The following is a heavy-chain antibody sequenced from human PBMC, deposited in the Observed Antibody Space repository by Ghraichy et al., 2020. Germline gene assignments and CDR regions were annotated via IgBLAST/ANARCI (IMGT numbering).Heavy chain of an antibody. D-gene: IGHD3-10*01. CDR2: INHSGST. J-gene: IGHJ4*02. CDR3: ARGRPRIIMVRGPPGGGY. Sequence: SETLSLTCAVYGGSFSGYYWSWIRQPPGKGLEWIGEINHSGSTNYNPSLKSRVTISVDTSTNQFSLKLSSVTAADTAVYYCARGRPRIIMVRGPPGGGYWGQGTLVTVSS. V-gene: IGHV4-34*01. CDR1: GGSFSGYY.